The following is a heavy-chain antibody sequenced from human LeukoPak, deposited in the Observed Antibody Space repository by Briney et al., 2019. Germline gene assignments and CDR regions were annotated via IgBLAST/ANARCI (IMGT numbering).Heavy chain of an antibody. D-gene: IGHD2-2*02. Sequence: GGSLRLSCAASGFTFSTYSMNWVRQAPGKGLEWVSSITGSSSFIYYADSVKGRFTISRDNARNSLHLQMNSLRAEDTAVYYCATANKGILGCSSTSCYTGDLYYYYYYMDVWGKGTTVTVSS. CDR3: ATANKGILGCSSTSCYTGDLYYYYYYMDV. V-gene: IGHV3-21*04. J-gene: IGHJ6*03. CDR1: GFTFSTYS. CDR2: ITGSSSFI.